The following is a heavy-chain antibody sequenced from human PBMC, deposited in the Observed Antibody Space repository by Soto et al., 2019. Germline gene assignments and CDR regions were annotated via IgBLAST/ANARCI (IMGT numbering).Heavy chain of an antibody. CDR3: ARGAAAADDAFDI. J-gene: IGHJ3*02. CDR2: INAGNGNT. CDR1: GYTFTSYA. V-gene: IGHV1-3*01. D-gene: IGHD6-25*01. Sequence: GASVKVSCKASGYTFTSYAMHWVRQAPGQRLEWMGWINAGNGNTKHSQKFRGRVTITRDTSASTAYMELSSLRSEDTAVYYCARGAAAADDAFDIWGQGTMVTVSS.